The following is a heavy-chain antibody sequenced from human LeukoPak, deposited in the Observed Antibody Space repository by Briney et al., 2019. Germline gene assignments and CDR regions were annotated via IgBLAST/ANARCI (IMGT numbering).Heavy chain of an antibody. D-gene: IGHD2-2*01. CDR3: ARQVVPTAIGGLFDY. V-gene: IGHV4-59*08. Sequence: PSETLSLTCTVSGGSISSYYWSWIRQPPGKGLEWIGYIYYSGSTNYNPSLKSRVTISVDTSKNQFSLQLNSVTAADTAVYYCARQVVPTAIGGLFDYWGQGTLVTVSS. J-gene: IGHJ4*02. CDR1: GGSISSYY. CDR2: IYYSGST.